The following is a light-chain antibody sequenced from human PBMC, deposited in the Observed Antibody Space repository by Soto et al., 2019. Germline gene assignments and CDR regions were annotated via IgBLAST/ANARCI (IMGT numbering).Light chain of an antibody. CDR2: GAS. CDR1: QSVSSSY. CDR3: QQYGSSPIT. V-gene: IGKV3-20*01. Sequence: EIVLTQSPGTLSWSPGERATLSCRASQSVSSSYLAWYQQKPGQAPRLLIYGASSTATGIPDRFSGSGSGTDFTLTISRLEPEDFAVYYCQQYGSSPITFGGGTKVEIK. J-gene: IGKJ4*01.